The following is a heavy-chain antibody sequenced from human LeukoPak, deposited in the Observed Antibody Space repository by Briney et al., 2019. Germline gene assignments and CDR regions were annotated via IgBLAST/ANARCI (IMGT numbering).Heavy chain of an antibody. V-gene: IGHV3-64*01. Sequence: GGSLRPSCAASGFTFYNYAMHWVRQAPGKGPEYVSAISTNGGSTSYANSVKDRFTIPRDNSKNTLSLQMGSLRAEDMAVYYCARESGYSGSLDYWGQGTLVTVSS. CDR3: ARESGYSGSLDY. J-gene: IGHJ4*02. D-gene: IGHD5-12*01. CDR1: GFTFYNYA. CDR2: ISTNGGST.